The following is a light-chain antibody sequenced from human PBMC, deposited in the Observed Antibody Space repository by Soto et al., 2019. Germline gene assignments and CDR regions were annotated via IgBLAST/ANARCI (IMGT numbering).Light chain of an antibody. CDR1: QSVSSY. V-gene: IGKV3-11*01. CDR2: DAS. CDR3: QHRDHWYT. Sequence: ESVLTQSPATLSLSPGERATLSCRASQSVSSYLAWYQQKPGPAPRLLIYDASNRATGIPARFSGSGSGTYFPLTISRLEPEVFAVYCCQHRDHWYTFGQGTKLEIK. J-gene: IGKJ2*01.